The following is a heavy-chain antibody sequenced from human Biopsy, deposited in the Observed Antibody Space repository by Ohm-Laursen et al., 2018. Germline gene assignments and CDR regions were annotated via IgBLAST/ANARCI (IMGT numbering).Heavy chain of an antibody. CDR3: ARPSTVARAFDI. CDR1: GYTFRKYG. Sequence: ATVKISCKASGYTFRKYGISWARQAPGQGLEWMGWINPYNGKPNYAEKVQGRITMTTDTSTSTAYMELRSLTSDDTAVYYCARPSTVARAFDIWGQGTMVTVSS. D-gene: IGHD4-23*01. J-gene: IGHJ3*02. V-gene: IGHV1-18*01. CDR2: INPYNGKP.